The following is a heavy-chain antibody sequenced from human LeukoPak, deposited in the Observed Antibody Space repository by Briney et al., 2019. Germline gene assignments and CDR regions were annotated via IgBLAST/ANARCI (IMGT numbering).Heavy chain of an antibody. CDR1: GFTFGSYA. J-gene: IGHJ4*02. CDR3: ARILAGHIVVAPFDY. D-gene: IGHD2-21*01. CDR2: ISYDGSNK. V-gene: IGHV3-30-3*01. Sequence: GRSLRLSCAASGFTFGSYAMHWVRQAPGKGLEWVAVISYDGSNKCYADSVKGRFTISRDNSKNTLYLQMNSLRAEDTAVYYCARILAGHIVVAPFDYWGQGTLVTVSS.